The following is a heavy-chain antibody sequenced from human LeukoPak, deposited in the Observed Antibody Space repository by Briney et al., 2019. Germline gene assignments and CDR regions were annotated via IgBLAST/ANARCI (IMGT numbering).Heavy chain of an antibody. CDR1: GFTVSINY. V-gene: IGHV3-53*01. Sequence: PGGSLRLSCAASGFTVSINYMSWVRQAPGKGLEWVSVIYSGGNTYYADSVKGRFTISRDNSKNTLYLQMNSLRAEDTAVYYCARGDYGDYSGGYYFDYWGQGTLVTVSS. CDR3: ARGDYGDYSGGYYFDY. J-gene: IGHJ4*02. CDR2: IYSGGNT. D-gene: IGHD4-17*01.